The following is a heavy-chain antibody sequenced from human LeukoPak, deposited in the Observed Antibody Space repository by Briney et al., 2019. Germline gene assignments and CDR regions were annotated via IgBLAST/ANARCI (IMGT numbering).Heavy chain of an antibody. J-gene: IGHJ6*03. CDR2: IYYSGST. D-gene: IGHD3-10*01. V-gene: IGHV4-59*01. Sequence: TSETLSLTCAVSGGSISSSYWSWIRQPPGKGLEWIGYIYYSGSTKYNPSLKSRVTISIDTSKNQFSLKVSSVTAADTAVYYCARVFDSGSQAYFYYMDVWGKGTTVIISS. CDR1: GGSISSSY. CDR3: ARVFDSGSQAYFYYMDV.